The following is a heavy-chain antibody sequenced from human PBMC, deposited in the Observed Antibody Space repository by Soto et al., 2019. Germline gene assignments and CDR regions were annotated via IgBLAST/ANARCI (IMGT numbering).Heavy chain of an antibody. V-gene: IGHV1-18*01. CDR1: GYTFTSYG. Sequence: QVQLVQSGAEVKKPGASVKVSCKASGYTFTSYGISWVRQAPGQGLEWMGWISAYNGNTNYAQKLQGRVTMTTDTSTSTAYMELRSLRSDDTAVYYCAREVVLVPAAENGLYGYYYGMDVWGQGTTVTVSS. CDR3: AREVVLVPAAENGLYGYYYGMDV. CDR2: ISAYNGNT. D-gene: IGHD2-2*01. J-gene: IGHJ6*02.